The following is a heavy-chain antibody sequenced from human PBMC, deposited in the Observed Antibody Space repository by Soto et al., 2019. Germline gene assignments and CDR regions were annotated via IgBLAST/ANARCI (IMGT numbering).Heavy chain of an antibody. V-gene: IGHV6-1*01. J-gene: IGHJ6*03. CDR2: TYYRSKWYN. Sequence: QSQTLSLTCAISGDSVSSNSAAWNWIRQSPSRGLEWLGRTYYRSKWYNDYAVSVKSRITINPDTSKNQFSLQLNSVTPEDTAVYCCARDQSVAAAGPRYYYMDVWGKGTTVTVSS. CDR3: ARDQSVAAAGPRYYYMDV. CDR1: GDSVSSNSAA. D-gene: IGHD6-13*01.